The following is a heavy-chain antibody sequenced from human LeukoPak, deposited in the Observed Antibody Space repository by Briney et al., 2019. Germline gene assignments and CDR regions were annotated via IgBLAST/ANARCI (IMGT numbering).Heavy chain of an antibody. J-gene: IGHJ6*04. D-gene: IGHD2-2*01. CDR1: GGSFSGYY. CDR3: ARLDVVVPAARARKYYYYGMDV. Sequence: SETLSLTCAVYGGSFSGYYWSWIRQPPGKGLEWIGEINHSGSTNYNPSLTSRVTILVDTSKNQFSLKLTSVTAADTAVYYCARLDVVVPAARARKYYYYGMDVWGKGTTVTVSS. V-gene: IGHV4-34*01. CDR2: INHSGST.